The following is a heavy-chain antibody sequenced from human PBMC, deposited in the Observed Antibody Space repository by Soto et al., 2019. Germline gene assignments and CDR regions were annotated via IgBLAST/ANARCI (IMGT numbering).Heavy chain of an antibody. CDR2: IYYSGST. CDR1: GGSISSYY. D-gene: IGHD3-9*01. CDR3: ARVPLYYDILTGYLPPYYYYGMDV. Sequence: SETLSLTCTVSGGSISSYYWSWIRQPPGKGLEWIGYIYYSGSTNHNPSLKSRVTISVDTSKNQFSLKLSSVTAADTAVYYCARVPLYYDILTGYLPPYYYYGMDVWGQGTTVTVSS. V-gene: IGHV4-59*01. J-gene: IGHJ6*02.